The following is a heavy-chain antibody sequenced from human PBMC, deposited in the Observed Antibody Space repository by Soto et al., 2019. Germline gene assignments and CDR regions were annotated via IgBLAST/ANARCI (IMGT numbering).Heavy chain of an antibody. CDR3: ARDKGGGGYDQLPYYYYGMDV. V-gene: IGHV1-69*13. D-gene: IGHD5-12*01. CDR2: IIPIFGTA. CDR1: GGTFSSYA. J-gene: IGHJ6*02. Sequence: SVKVSCKASGGTFSSYAISWVRQAPGQGLEWMGGIIPIFGTANYAQKFQGRVTITADESTSTAYMELSSLRSEDTAVYYCARDKGGGGYDQLPYYYYGMDVWGQGTTVTVSS.